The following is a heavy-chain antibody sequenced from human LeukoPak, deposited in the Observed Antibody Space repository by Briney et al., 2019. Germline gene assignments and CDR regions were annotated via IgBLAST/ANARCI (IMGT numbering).Heavy chain of an antibody. V-gene: IGHV4-59*08. CDR3: ARRPPGGEFDY. J-gene: IGHJ4*02. Sequence: SETLSLTCTVSGGSISRYYWTWIRQPPGKGLEWIGNIYYSGSTNYNPSLKSRVTMSVDMSKYQFSLRLRSVTAADTAVYYCARRPPGGEFDYWGQGTLVTVSS. CDR2: IYYSGST. CDR1: GGSISRYY. D-gene: IGHD3-10*01.